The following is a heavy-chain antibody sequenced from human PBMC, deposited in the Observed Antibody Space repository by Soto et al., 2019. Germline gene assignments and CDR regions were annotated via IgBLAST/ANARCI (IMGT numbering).Heavy chain of an antibody. V-gene: IGHV1-69*13. Sequence: SVKVSCKASGGTFSSYAISWVRQAPGQGLEWMGGIIPIFGTANYARKFQGRVTITADESTSTAYMELSSLRSEDTAVYYCARESAIAVAGSNGMDVWGQGTTVTVSS. CDR1: GGTFSSYA. J-gene: IGHJ6*02. D-gene: IGHD6-19*01. CDR3: ARESAIAVAGSNGMDV. CDR2: IIPIFGTA.